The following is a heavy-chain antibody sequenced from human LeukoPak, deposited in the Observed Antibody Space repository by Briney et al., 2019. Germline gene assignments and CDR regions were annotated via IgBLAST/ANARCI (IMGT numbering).Heavy chain of an antibody. D-gene: IGHD7-27*01. CDR2: INPSGGST. J-gene: IGHJ4*02. V-gene: IGHV1-46*03. CDR1: GCTFTSYY. CDR3: ARDTNWGPRFDY. Sequence: ASVKVSCKASGCTFTSYYMHWVRQAPGQGREWMGIINPSGGSTSYAQKFQVRVTMTRDTATSTVYMELSSLRSEDTAVYYCARDTNWGPRFDYWGQGTLVTVS.